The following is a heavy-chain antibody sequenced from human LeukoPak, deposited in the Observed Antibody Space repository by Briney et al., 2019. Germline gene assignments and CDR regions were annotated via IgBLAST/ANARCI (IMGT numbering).Heavy chain of an antibody. CDR2: INSDGSST. Sequence: GGSLRLSCAASGFSFSRYWMHWVRQVPGQGLVWVSQINSDGSSTTYADSVKGRFTVSRDNTRNTLFLQMDCLRAEDTAVYYCVKDEVLRYLDWSKGPFDIWGQGTMVTVSS. J-gene: IGHJ3*02. CDR1: GFSFSRYW. V-gene: IGHV3-74*01. D-gene: IGHD3-9*01. CDR3: VKDEVLRYLDWSKGPFDI.